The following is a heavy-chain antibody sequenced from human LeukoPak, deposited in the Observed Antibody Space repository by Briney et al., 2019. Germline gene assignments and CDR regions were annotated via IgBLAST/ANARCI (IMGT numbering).Heavy chain of an antibody. CDR2: IIPIFGTA. CDR3: ASGIAAAFAFVY. D-gene: IGHD6-13*01. J-gene: IGHJ4*02. Sequence: SVKVSCKASGGTFSSYAISWVRQAPGQGLEWMGRIIPIFGTANYAQKFQGRVTITTDESTSTAYMELSSLRSEDTAVYYCASGIAAAFAFVYWGQGTLVTVSS. V-gene: IGHV1-69*05. CDR1: GGTFSSYA.